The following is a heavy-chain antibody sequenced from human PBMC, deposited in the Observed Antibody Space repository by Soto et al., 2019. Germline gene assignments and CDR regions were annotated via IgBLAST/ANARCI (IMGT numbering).Heavy chain of an antibody. CDR1: GGSISSYY. CDR3: ARDSAVAGSFDY. J-gene: IGHJ4*02. Sequence: SETLSLTCTVSGGSISSYYWSWIRQPPGKGLEWIGYIYYSGSTNYNPSLKSRVTISVDTSKNQFSLKLSSVTAADTAVYYCARDSAVAGSFDYWGQGTLVTVSS. CDR2: IYYSGST. D-gene: IGHD6-19*01. V-gene: IGHV4-59*01.